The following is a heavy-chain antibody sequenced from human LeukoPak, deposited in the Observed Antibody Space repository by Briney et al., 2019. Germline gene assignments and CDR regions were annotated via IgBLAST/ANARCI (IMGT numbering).Heavy chain of an antibody. CDR3: AGFFYDNSGDAFDI. V-gene: IGHV1-69*13. Sequence: SVKVSCKASGGGFTFTSHAISWVRQAPGQGLEWMGGLIPIYGSANYAQKIQGRATITSDESTRTVYMELSSLRPEDSAVYYCAGFFYDNSGDAFDIWGQGTMVTVSS. CDR2: LIPIYGSA. D-gene: IGHD3-22*01. CDR1: GGGFTFTSHA. J-gene: IGHJ3*02.